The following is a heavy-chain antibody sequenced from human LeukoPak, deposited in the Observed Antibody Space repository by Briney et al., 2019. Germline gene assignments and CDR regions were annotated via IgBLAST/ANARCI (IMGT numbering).Heavy chain of an antibody. CDR2: VKSGTT. CDR1: GFTFNNAW. D-gene: IGHD3-10*01. CDR3: TTVSSGYYFDY. Sequence: GGSLRLSCAASGFTFNNAWMSWVRQAPGKGLEWVGRVKSGTTDYDAPVKGRFSISRDDSENTLYLEMNSLKTEDTAVYYCTTVSSGYYFDYWGQGTLVTVSS. J-gene: IGHJ4*02. V-gene: IGHV3-15*01.